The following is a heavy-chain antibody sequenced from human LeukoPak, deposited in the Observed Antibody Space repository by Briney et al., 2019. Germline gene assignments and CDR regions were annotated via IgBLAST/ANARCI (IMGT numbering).Heavy chain of an antibody. V-gene: IGHV4-59*01. D-gene: IGHD5-24*01. Sequence: SETLSLTCTVSGGSISSYYWSWIRQPPGKGLEWIGCVYYSGSTNYNPSLKSRVTKSVDTSKDQLSLKVSSVTAADTAVYYCARGRDGHDYWGQGTLVTVSS. J-gene: IGHJ4*02. CDR1: GGSISSYY. CDR3: ARGRDGHDY. CDR2: VYYSGST.